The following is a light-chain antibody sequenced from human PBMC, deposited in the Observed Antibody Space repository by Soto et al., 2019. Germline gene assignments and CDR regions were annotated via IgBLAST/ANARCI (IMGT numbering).Light chain of an antibody. Sequence: QSVLTQSSSASASRGSSVKLTCTLSSGHSSYIIAWHQQQPGKAPPTLMKLEGSGSYNRGSAVPYRFSGSSSGADRYLTILNLQVEDEADCDCETWDSNTRVFGGGTKLTVL. CDR3: ETWDSNTRV. CDR1: SGHSSYI. J-gene: IGLJ3*02. CDR2: LEGSGSY. V-gene: IGLV4-60*02.